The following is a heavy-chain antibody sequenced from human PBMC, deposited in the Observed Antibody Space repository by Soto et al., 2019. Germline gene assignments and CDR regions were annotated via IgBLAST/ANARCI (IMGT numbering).Heavy chain of an antibody. J-gene: IGHJ4*02. V-gene: IGHV3-64D*06. Sequence: GGSLRLSCSASGFTFSIYAMHWVRQAPGKGLEYVSSISTNGGSTHYADSVKGRFTIPRDNSKNTQYLQMSSLRADDTAVYYCVKGEYYYDSSGYYPFDYWGQGTLVTVSS. CDR3: VKGEYYYDSSGYYPFDY. D-gene: IGHD3-22*01. CDR1: GFTFSIYA. CDR2: ISTNGGST.